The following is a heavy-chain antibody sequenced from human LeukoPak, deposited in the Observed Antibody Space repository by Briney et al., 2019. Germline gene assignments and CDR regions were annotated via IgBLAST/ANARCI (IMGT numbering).Heavy chain of an antibody. V-gene: IGHV3-48*04. Sequence: PGGSLRLSCAASGFTFSSYSMIWVRQAPGKGLEWVSYIGSRGSIIHYADSVRGRFTISRDNAKDSLYLQMNSLRAEDTAVYYCAKLSSYCFDYWGQGTLVTVSS. CDR1: GFTFSSYS. CDR3: AKLSSYCFDY. J-gene: IGHJ4*02. CDR2: IGSRGSII. D-gene: IGHD6-6*01.